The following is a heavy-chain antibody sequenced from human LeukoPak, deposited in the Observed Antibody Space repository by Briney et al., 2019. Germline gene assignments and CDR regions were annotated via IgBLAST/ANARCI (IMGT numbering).Heavy chain of an antibody. Sequence: GGSLRLSCVGSGFTFSSHAMTWVRQAPGKGLEWVSSISSSSSYIYYADSVKGRFTISRDNAKNSLYLQMNSLRAEDTAVYYCAREGPMYYYDSSDYYGMDVWGQGTTVTVSS. J-gene: IGHJ6*02. CDR3: AREGPMYYYDSSDYYGMDV. CDR2: ISSSSSYI. D-gene: IGHD3-22*01. CDR1: GFTFSSHA. V-gene: IGHV3-21*01.